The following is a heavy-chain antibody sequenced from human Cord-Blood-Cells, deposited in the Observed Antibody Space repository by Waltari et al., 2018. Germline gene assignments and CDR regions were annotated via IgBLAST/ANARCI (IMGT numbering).Heavy chain of an antibody. Sequence: QVQLVESGGGVVQPGRSLRLSCAASGFTFSSYAMHWVRQAPGKGLEWVAVISYDGSNKYYADYGKGRCTISRDNSKNTLYLQMNSLRAEDTAVYYCARDRGELELRDYYYGMDVWGQGTTVTVSS. D-gene: IGHD1-7*01. J-gene: IGHJ6*02. CDR3: ARDRGELELRDYYYGMDV. CDR2: ISYDGSNK. CDR1: GFTFSSYA. V-gene: IGHV3-30-3*01.